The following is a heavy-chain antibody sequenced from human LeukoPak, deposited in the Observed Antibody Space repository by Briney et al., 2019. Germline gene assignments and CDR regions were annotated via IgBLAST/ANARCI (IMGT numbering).Heavy chain of an antibody. CDR3: ARADCGGDCYSWFYYSYYYMDV. J-gene: IGHJ6*03. CDR2: INHSGST. Sequence: GSLRLSCAASGFTFSSYGMSWVRQPPGKGLEWIGEINHSGSTNSNPSLKSRVTISVDTSKNQFSLKLSSVTAADTAVYYCARADCGGDCYSWFYYSYYYMDVWGKGTTVTVSS. D-gene: IGHD2-21*02. CDR1: GFTFSSYG. V-gene: IGHV4-34*01.